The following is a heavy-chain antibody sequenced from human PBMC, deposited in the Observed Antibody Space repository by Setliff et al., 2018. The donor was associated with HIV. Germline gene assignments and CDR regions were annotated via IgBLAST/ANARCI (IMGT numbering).Heavy chain of an antibody. J-gene: IGHJ6*04. D-gene: IGHD1-7*01. CDR3: AKDRTGTGTTLHV. V-gene: IGHV1-2*06. Sequence: ASVKVSCKASGYTFTDYYIHWVRQAPGQGLEWMGRINPKSGGTNYVQKFQGRVTMTRDTSINTAYLELSRLRSDDTAVYCCAKDRTGTGTTLHVWGKGTTVTVSS. CDR2: INPKSGGT. CDR1: GYTFTDYY.